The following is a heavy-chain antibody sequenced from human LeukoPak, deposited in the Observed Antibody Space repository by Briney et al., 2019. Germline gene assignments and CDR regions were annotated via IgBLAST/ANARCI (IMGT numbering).Heavy chain of an antibody. CDR3: ARVLDTPNAYYFDY. Sequence: SQTLSLTCAISGDSVSSIDAAWTWIRQSPSRGLEWLGRTYYRSKWYNDYAVSVKSRITINPDTSRNQFSLQLNSVTPEDTAVYYCARVLDTPNAYYFDYWGQGTLVTVSS. D-gene: IGHD5-18*01. CDR2: TYYRSKWYN. J-gene: IGHJ4*02. V-gene: IGHV6-1*01. CDR1: GDSVSSIDAA.